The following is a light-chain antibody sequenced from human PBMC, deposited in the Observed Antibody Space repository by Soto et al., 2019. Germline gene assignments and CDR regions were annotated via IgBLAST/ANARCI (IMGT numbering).Light chain of an antibody. CDR3: MQTLQTPPFT. CDR2: LGS. Sequence: DIVMTQSPLSLPVTPGEPASIACRSSQSLLHSNGYNYLDWYMQKPGQSPQLLIYLGSNRASGVPDRFSGSGSGTDFTLEISRVEAEDVGVYYCMQTLQTPPFTFGPGTKVDI. CDR1: QSLLHSNGYNY. V-gene: IGKV2-28*01. J-gene: IGKJ3*01.